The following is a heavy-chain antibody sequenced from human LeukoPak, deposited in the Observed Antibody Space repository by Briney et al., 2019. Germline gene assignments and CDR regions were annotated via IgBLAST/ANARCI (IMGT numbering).Heavy chain of an antibody. Sequence: PGGSLRLSCAASGFTFSNYAMRWVRQAPGKGLEWVSAISGSGNSTYYADSVKGRFTISRDNSKNTSYLQMNSLRAEDTAVYYCAKQRGYGVSNYNDYWGQGTLVTVSS. J-gene: IGHJ4*02. CDR3: AKQRGYGVSNYNDY. D-gene: IGHD5-12*01. V-gene: IGHV3-23*01. CDR2: ISGSGNST. CDR1: GFTFSNYA.